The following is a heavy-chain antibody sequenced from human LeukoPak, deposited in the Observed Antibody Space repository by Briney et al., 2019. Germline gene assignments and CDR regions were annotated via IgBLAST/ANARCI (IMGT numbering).Heavy chain of an antibody. Sequence: PGGSLRLSCAASGYSVTTNYMTWVRPAPGKGLEWVSLLYASGFTQYADSVKGRFTISRDSSKNTLYLQMDNLRMEDTAVYYCARFASSVSSHPVDYWGQGTLVTVSS. V-gene: IGHV3-66*01. CDR1: GYSVTTNY. D-gene: IGHD3-22*01. J-gene: IGHJ4*02. CDR3: ARFASSVSSHPVDY. CDR2: LYASGFT.